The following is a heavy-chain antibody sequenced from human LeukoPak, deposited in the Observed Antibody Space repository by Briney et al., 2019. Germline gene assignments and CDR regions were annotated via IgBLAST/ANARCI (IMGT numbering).Heavy chain of an antibody. V-gene: IGHV1-69*05. D-gene: IGHD3-22*01. CDR3: ARANYYDSSGYFLFDY. CDR1: GGTFSSYA. J-gene: IGHJ4*02. Sequence: VASVKVSCKASGGTFSSYAISWVRQAPGQGLEWMGGIIPIFGTANYAQKFQGRVTITTDESTSTAYMELSSLRSEDTAVYYCARANYYDSSGYFLFDYWGQRTLVTVSS. CDR2: IIPIFGTA.